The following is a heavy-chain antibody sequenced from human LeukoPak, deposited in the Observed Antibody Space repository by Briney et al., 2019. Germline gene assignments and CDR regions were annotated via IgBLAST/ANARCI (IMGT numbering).Heavy chain of an antibody. CDR2: IYSSGST. Sequence: PSETLSLTCTVSGGSISSNYWSWIRQPAGKGLEWIGRIYSSGSTDYNPSLKSRVTMSVDTSKNQFFLRLSSVAAADTAVYYCARHYDSTAYYFDYWGQGTLVTVSS. D-gene: IGHD3-22*01. V-gene: IGHV4-4*07. CDR1: GGSISSNY. CDR3: ARHYDSTAYYFDY. J-gene: IGHJ4*02.